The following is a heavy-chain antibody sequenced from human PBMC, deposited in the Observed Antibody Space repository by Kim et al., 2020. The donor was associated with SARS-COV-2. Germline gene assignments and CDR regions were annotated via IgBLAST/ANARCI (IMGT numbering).Heavy chain of an antibody. V-gene: IGHV4-4*02. D-gene: IGHD4-17*01. CDR3: ASGVNYGVSDY. J-gene: IGHJ4*02. CDR1: GGSISSSNW. Sequence: SETLSLTCAVSGGSISSSNWWSWVHQPPGQGLEWIGEIYHSGSTNYNPSLKSRVTISVDKSKNQFSLKLSSVTAANTAVYYCASGVNYGVSDYWGQGTLVTVSS. CDR2: IYHSGST.